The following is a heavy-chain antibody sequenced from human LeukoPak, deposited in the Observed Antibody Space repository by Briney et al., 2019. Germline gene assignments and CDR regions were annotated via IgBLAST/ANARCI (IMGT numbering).Heavy chain of an antibody. CDR2: ISSSCSSI. CDR1: GFTFSSYW. Sequence: PGGSLRLSCAASGFTFSSYWMTWVRQAPGKGLEWVSYISSSCSSIYYADSVKGRFTISRDNAKNSLFLQMNSLRAEDTAVYYCGRWTRIAVTGLWYFDYWGQGTLVTVFS. V-gene: IGHV3-48*04. D-gene: IGHD6-19*01. J-gene: IGHJ4*02. CDR3: GRWTRIAVTGLWYFDY.